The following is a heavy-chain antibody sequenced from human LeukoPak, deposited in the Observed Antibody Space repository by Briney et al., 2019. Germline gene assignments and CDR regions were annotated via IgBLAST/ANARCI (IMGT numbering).Heavy chain of an antibody. J-gene: IGHJ4*02. CDR1: GYTFTGYY. CDR2: INPNSGGT. D-gene: IGHD6-6*01. Sequence: ASVKVSCMASGYTFTGYYMHWVRQAPGQGLEWMGWINPNSGGTNYAQKFQGRVTMTRDTSISTAYMELSRLRSDDTAVYYCAREGGIAARRARGVDYWGQGTLVTVSS. CDR3: AREGGIAARRARGVDY. V-gene: IGHV1-2*02.